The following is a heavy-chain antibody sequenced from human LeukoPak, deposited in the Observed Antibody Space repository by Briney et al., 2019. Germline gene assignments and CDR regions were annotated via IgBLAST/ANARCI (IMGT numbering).Heavy chain of an antibody. J-gene: IGHJ6*02. Sequence: SETLSVTCAVSGGSISSGGYSWSWIRQPPGKGLEWIGYIYHSGSTYYNPSLKSRVTISVDTSKNQFSLKLSSVTAADTAVYYCARHNWGPRGIDVWGQGTTVTVSS. V-gene: IGHV4-30-2*03. CDR3: ARHNWGPRGIDV. CDR2: IYHSGST. CDR1: GGSISSGGYS. D-gene: IGHD7-27*01.